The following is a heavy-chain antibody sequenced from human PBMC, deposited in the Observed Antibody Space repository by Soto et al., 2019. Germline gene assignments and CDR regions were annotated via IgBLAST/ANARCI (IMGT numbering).Heavy chain of an antibody. CDR2: MNPNSGNT. CDR1: GYTFTSYD. V-gene: IGHV1-8*01. CDR3: ARHSNRYCSGGSCSVNWFDP. Sequence: ASVKVSCKASGYTFTSYDINWVRQATGQGLEWMGWMNPNSGNTGYAQKFQGRGTMTRNTYISTAYMELSSLRSEDTAVYYCARHSNRYCSGGSCSVNWFDPWGQGTLVTVSS. D-gene: IGHD2-15*01. J-gene: IGHJ5*02.